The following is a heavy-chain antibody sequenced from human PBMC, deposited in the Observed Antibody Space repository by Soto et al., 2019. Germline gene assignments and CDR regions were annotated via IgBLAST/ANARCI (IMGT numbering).Heavy chain of an antibody. CDR3: TRLYCGGDCDFDS. CDR1: GFTFSGSA. CDR2: IREKANSYAT. J-gene: IGHJ4*02. D-gene: IGHD2-21*02. V-gene: IGHV3-73*02. Sequence: EVQLVESGGGLVQPGGSLKLSCAASGFTFSGSAMHWVRQASGKGLEWVGRIREKANSYATAYTASVKGRFTISRDDSKNTAYLQMNSLKTEDTAVYYCTRLYCGGDCDFDSWGQGTLVTVSS.